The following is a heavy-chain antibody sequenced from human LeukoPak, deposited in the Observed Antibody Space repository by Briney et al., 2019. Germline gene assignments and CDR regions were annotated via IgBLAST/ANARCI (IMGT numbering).Heavy chain of an antibody. Sequence: ASVKVSCKASGYTFSSYVISWVRQAPGQGLEWMGWISAYNGNTNYAQKFQGRVTMTTDTATSTAYMELKSLRSDDTAVYYCAREGWYYGSGNYYWFDPWGQGTLVTVS. J-gene: IGHJ5*02. CDR2: ISAYNGNT. CDR3: AREGWYYGSGNYYWFDP. V-gene: IGHV1-18*01. D-gene: IGHD3-10*01. CDR1: GYTFSSYV.